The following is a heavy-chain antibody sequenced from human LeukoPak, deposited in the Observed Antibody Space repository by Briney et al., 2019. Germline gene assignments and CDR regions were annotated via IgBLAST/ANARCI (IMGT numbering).Heavy chain of an antibody. J-gene: IGHJ4*02. CDR1: GGTFSSYA. CDR3: ARDHFGSSGSFDY. Sequence: SVKVSCKASGGTFSSYAISWVRQAPGQGLEWMGGIIPIFGTANYAQKFQGRVTITTDESTSTAYMELSSLRSEDTAVYYCARDHFGSSGSFDYWGQGTLVTVSS. V-gene: IGHV1-69*05. D-gene: IGHD1-26*01. CDR2: IIPIFGTA.